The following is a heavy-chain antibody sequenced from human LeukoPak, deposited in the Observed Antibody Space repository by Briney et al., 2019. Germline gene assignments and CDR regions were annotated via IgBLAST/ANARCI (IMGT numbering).Heavy chain of an antibody. CDR3: TTRGGSFSIFDY. CDR2: IKSKADGGTT. CDR1: GFTLNNAW. Sequence: GGSLRLSCAASGFTLNNAWMNWVRQAPGKGLEWVGRIKSKADGGTTEYAAPVKGRFTISRDDSKNILYLQMNSLKTEDTVVYYCTTRGGSFSIFDYWGQGTLVTVSS. V-gene: IGHV3-15*01. D-gene: IGHD1-26*01. J-gene: IGHJ4*02.